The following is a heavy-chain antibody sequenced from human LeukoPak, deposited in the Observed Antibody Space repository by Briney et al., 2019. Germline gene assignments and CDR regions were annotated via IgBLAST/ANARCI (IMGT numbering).Heavy chain of an antibody. CDR2: ISYDGSNK. CDR1: GFTFSSYG. V-gene: IGHV3-30*18. CDR3: AKDPYYYDNTGRPTTWLDI. J-gene: IGHJ3*02. D-gene: IGHD3-22*01. Sequence: GGSLRLSCAASGFTFSSYGMHWVRQAPGKGLEWVAVISYDGSNKYYADSVKGRFTISRDNSKNTLYLQMNSLRAEDTAVYYCAKDPYYYDNTGRPTTWLDIWGQGTMVTVSS.